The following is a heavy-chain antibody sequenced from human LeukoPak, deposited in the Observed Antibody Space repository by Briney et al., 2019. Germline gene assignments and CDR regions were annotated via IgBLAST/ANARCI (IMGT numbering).Heavy chain of an antibody. D-gene: IGHD3-22*01. CDR3: ETQNYYYDSSGYYSYSWLEP. Sequence: PSETLSLTCTVSGGSIGCYYWSWIRQPPGKGLEWIGYIYDSGSTNYNPSRMSRVTISVDTSKNQFSLKLISGTAADTAVYYCETQNYYYDSSGYYSYSWLEPWGQGTLVSVST. V-gene: IGHV4-59*08. CDR2: IYDSGST. J-gene: IGHJ5*02. CDR1: GGSIGCYY.